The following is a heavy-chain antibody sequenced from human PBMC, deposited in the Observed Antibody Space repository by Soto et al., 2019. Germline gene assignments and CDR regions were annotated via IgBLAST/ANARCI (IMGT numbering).Heavy chain of an antibody. Sequence: QVQLQESGPGLVKPSQTLSLTCTVSGGSISSGGYYWSWIRQHPGKGLEWIGYIYYSGSTYYNPSLKSRVTISVDTSKNQFSLKLGSVTAADTAVYYCARERVATVTTPSDAFDIWGQGTMVTVSS. CDR1: GGSISSGGYY. J-gene: IGHJ3*02. V-gene: IGHV4-31*03. CDR3: ARERVATVTTPSDAFDI. CDR2: IYYSGST. D-gene: IGHD4-17*01.